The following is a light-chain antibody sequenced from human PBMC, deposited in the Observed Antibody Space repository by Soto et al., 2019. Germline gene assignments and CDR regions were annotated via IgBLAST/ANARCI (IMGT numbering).Light chain of an antibody. CDR1: QSVSSSY. CDR3: QQYNNWPRT. Sequence: EIVFTQSPGTLSLSPGERATLSCRASQSVSSSYLAWYQQKPGQPPRLLIYGASTRATGIPARFSGSGAGTDFTLTSSSLQSEDFAVYYCQQYNNWPRTFGQGTKVDIK. CDR2: GAS. J-gene: IGKJ1*01. V-gene: IGKV3-15*01.